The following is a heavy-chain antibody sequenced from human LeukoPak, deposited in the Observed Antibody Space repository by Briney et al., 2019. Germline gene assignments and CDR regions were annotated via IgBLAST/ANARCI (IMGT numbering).Heavy chain of an antibody. Sequence: GGSLRLSCAASGFTFSSYAMSWVPHAPGKGLECVSPISGSGVSTYYADSVKGRFTISREKSKSTRYRQMNSLKGEDTAVYYCANGPLGPDWGQGTLVSVSS. CDR3: ANGPLGPD. J-gene: IGHJ4*02. CDR2: ISGSGVST. V-gene: IGHV3-23*01. CDR1: GFTFSSYA. D-gene: IGHD7-27*01.